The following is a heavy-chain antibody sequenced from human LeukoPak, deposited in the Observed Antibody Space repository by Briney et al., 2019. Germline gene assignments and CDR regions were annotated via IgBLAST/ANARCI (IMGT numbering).Heavy chain of an antibody. CDR2: IYYSGST. J-gene: IGHJ4*02. CDR3: ARHLDIAASGTFDY. D-gene: IGHD6-13*01. V-gene: IGHV4-59*08. Sequence: SETLSLTCTVSGGSISSHHWSWIRQPLGKGLEWIGYIYYSGSTNYKPSLKSRVTISVDTSKNQFSLKLTSVTAADTAVYYCARHLDIAASGTFDYWGQGTLVTVSS. CDR1: GGSISSHH.